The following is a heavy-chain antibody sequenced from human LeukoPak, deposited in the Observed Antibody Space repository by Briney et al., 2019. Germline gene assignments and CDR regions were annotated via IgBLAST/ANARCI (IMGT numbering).Heavy chain of an antibody. Sequence: SETLSPTCTVSGGSISSYYWSWIRQPPGKGLEWIGYIYYSGSTNYNPSLKSRVTISVGTSKNQFSLKLSSVTAADTAVYYCARLGITIFGVAVEAFDIWGQGTMVTVSS. CDR1: GGSISSYY. J-gene: IGHJ3*02. D-gene: IGHD3-3*01. CDR3: ARLGITIFGVAVEAFDI. V-gene: IGHV4-59*01. CDR2: IYYSGST.